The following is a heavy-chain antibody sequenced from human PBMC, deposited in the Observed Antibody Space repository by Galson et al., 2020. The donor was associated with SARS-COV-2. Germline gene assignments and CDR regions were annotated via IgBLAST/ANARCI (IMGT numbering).Heavy chain of an antibody. CDR1: GGSISRYF. J-gene: IGHJ4*02. V-gene: IGHV4-59*08. CDR3: AGVTNYYDSRRYPRRWIDR. D-gene: IGHD3-22*01. Sequence: SETLSLTCTVSGGSISRYFRTWIRQSPGKGLEWVGDIYYTGTTNLSPSLKGRLTISIDTSKYQFSLNLNSVTAADTAVYFCAGVTNYYDSRRYPRRWIDRWGQGTLVTVSS. CDR2: IYYTGTT.